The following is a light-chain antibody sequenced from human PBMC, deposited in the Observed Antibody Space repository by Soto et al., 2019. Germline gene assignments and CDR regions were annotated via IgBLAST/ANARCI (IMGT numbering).Light chain of an antibody. J-gene: IGKJ1*01. CDR3: QQYGSSLRT. CDR2: GAS. V-gene: IGKV3-20*01. Sequence: EIVLTQSPGTLSLSPGERATLSCRASQSVSSSYLAWYQQKPGQAPRLLIYGASSRATGIPDRFSGSGSGTDFTLTISRLEPEDFVVYYCQQYGSSLRTFGQGTKVDSK. CDR1: QSVSSSY.